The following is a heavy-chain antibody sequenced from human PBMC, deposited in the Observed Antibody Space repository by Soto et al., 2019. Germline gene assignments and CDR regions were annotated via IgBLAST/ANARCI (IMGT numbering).Heavy chain of an antibody. V-gene: IGHV1-69*13. CDR3: AGTREVSPLHLEWLLPAYYYYYGMEV. J-gene: IGHJ6*02. D-gene: IGHD3-3*01. CDR2: IIPIFGTA. CDR1: GGTFSSYA. Sequence: SVKVSCKASGGTFSSYAISWVRQAPGQGLEWMGGIIPIFGTANYAQKFQGRVTITADESTSTAYMELSSLRSEDTAVYYCAGTREVSPLHLEWLLPAYYYYYGMEVWGQGTTVTVSS.